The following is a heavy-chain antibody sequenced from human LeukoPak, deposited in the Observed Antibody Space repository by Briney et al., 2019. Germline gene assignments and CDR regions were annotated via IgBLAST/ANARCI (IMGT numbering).Heavy chain of an antibody. CDR1: GYTFTGYY. V-gene: IGHV1-2*02. CDR3: ARPVYYYDSSGYFFTEVGAFDI. D-gene: IGHD3-22*01. CDR2: INPNSGGT. Sequence: ASVKVSCKASGYTFTGYYMHWVRQAPGQGLEWMGWINPNSGGTNYAQKFQGRATMTRDMSTSTVYMELSSLRSEDTAVYYCARPVYYYDSSGYFFTEVGAFDIWGQGTMVTVSS. J-gene: IGHJ3*02.